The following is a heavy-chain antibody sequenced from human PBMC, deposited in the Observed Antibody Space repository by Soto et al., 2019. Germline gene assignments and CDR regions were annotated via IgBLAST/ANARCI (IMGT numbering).Heavy chain of an antibody. CDR3: ARGGYWSGGSCSNWFDP. V-gene: IGHV1-3*01. D-gene: IGHD2-15*01. CDR1: GYTFTSYA. CDR2: INAGNGNT. Sequence: QVQLVQSGAEVKKPGASVKVSCKASGYTFTSYAMHWVRQAPGQRLEWMGWINAGNGNTKYSQKFQGRVTITRDTSASTAYMELSSLRSEDTAVYYCARGGYWSGGSCSNWFDPWGQGTLVTVSS. J-gene: IGHJ5*02.